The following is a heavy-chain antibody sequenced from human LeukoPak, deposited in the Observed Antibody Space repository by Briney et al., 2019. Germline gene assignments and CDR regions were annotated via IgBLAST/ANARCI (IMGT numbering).Heavy chain of an antibody. D-gene: IGHD6-6*01. CDR2: INHSGST. J-gene: IGHJ6*03. Sequence: KPSETLSLTCAVYGGSFSGYYWSWIRQPPVKGLEWIGEINHSGSTSYNPSLKSRVTISVDTSKNQFSLRLSSVTAADTAVYYCARGDSSSSGPFYYYYYMDVWGKGTTVTVSS. CDR1: GGSFSGYY. V-gene: IGHV4-34*01. CDR3: ARGDSSSSGPFYYYYYMDV.